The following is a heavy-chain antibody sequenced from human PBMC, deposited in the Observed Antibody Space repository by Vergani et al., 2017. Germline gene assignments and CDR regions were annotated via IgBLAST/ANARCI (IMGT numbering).Heavy chain of an antibody. CDR1: GGTFSSYA. CDR2: IIPIFGTA. J-gene: IGHJ5*02. Sequence: QVQLVQSGAEVKKPGSSVKVSCKASGGTFSSYAISWVRQAPGQGLEWMGGIIPIFGTANYAQKFQGRVTITADESMSTAYMELSSLRSEDTAVYYCARDHKILVDTMVWGVITWFDPWGQGTLVTVSS. V-gene: IGHV1-69*01. CDR3: ARDHKILVDTMVWGVITWFDP. D-gene: IGHD3-10*01.